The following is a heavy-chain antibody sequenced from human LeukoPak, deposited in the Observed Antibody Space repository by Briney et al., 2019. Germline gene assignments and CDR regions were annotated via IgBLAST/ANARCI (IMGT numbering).Heavy chain of an antibody. V-gene: IGHV4-38-2*01. J-gene: IGHJ6*03. CDR3: ARRGTNYYYYMDV. D-gene: IGHD3-16*01. CDR2: IYHSGST. CDR1: GYSISSGYY. Sequence: PSETLPLTCAVSGYSISSGYYWGWIRQPPGKGLEWIGSIYHSGSTYHNPSLKSRVTISVDTSKNQFSLKLSSVTAADTAVYYCARRGTNYYYYMDVWGKGTTVTVSS.